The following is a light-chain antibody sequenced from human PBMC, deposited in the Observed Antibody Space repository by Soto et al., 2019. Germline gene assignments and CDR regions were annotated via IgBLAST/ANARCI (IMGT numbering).Light chain of an antibody. CDR3: AAWDDSLSGLV. V-gene: IGLV1-44*01. CDR2: GNN. J-gene: IGLJ2*01. Sequence: QSVLTQPPSASGTPGQRVIISCSGSNSNIGSNTVNWYHQLPGTAPKLLIFGNNQRPSGVPDRFSGSKSGTSASLAISGLQSEDEADYYCAAWDDSLSGLVFGGGTKLTVL. CDR1: NSNIGSNT.